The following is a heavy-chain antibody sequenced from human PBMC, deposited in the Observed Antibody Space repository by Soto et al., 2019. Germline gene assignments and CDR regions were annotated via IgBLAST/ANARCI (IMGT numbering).Heavy chain of an antibody. CDR2: ISYDGSNK. J-gene: IGHJ6*02. CDR1: GFTFRSYG. CDR3: AKVYSRDGMDV. V-gene: IGHV3-30*18. Sequence: GGSLRLSCAASGFTFRSYGMHWVRQAPGKGLEWVAVISYDGSNKYYADSVKGRFTISRDNSKNTLYLQMNSLRAEDTAVYYCAKVYSRDGMDVWGQGTTVTVSS. D-gene: IGHD6-13*01.